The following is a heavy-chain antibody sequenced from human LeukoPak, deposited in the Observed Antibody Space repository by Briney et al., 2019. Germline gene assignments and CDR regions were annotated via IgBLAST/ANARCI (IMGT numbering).Heavy chain of an antibody. D-gene: IGHD6-13*01. Sequence: GGSLRLSWAASGFTVSSNYMSWVRQAPGKGLEWVSVIYSGGNIYYGDSVKGRFTISRDNSKNTLYLQMNSLRAEDTAVYYCAKDARAGYSSPNVFDYWGQGTLVTVSS. CDR2: IYSGGNI. J-gene: IGHJ4*02. V-gene: IGHV3-53*01. CDR3: AKDARAGYSSPNVFDY. CDR1: GFTVSSNY.